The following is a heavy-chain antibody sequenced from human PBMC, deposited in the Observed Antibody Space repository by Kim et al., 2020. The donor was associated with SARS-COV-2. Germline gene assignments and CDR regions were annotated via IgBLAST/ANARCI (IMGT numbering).Heavy chain of an antibody. CDR3: ARLPYYFGSGTFSQYFDY. D-gene: IGHD3-10*01. V-gene: IGHV4-39*01. J-gene: IGHJ4*02. Sequence: LRRRVTVSVDTSDNQFSLKLSSVTAADTAVYYCARLPYYFGSGTFSQYFDYWGQGTLVTVSS.